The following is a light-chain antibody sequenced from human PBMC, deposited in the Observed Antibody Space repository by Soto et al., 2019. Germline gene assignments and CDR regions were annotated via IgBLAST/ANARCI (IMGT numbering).Light chain of an antibody. J-gene: IGKJ1*01. CDR1: QSVLHSSHNKNY. CDR3: QHYYTTPRT. Sequence: DIVMTQSPDSLAVSLGERATINCKSSQSVLHSSHNKNYLAWYQQKPGQPPMLLIYWASTRKSGVPDRFSGSASGTDFTLTISSLQAEDVAVYYCQHYYTTPRTFGQGTKVEIK. CDR2: WAS. V-gene: IGKV4-1*01.